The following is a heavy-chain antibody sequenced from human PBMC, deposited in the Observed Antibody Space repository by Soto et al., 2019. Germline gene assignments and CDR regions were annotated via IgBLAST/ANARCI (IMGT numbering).Heavy chain of an antibody. CDR2: VSHSGST. J-gene: IGHJ6*04. V-gene: IGHV4-4*02. D-gene: IGHD2-2*01. Sequence: QVHLLESGPGLVKPSGTLSLTCTVSGGSISSRNRWSWVRQSPGKGLEWIGEVSHSGSTNSNPPLKSRVTISLDKSNNQFSLNLESITAADAAVYFCANTRGLGLLDAWGKGTTVVVSS. CDR1: GGSISSRNR. CDR3: ANTRGLGLLDA.